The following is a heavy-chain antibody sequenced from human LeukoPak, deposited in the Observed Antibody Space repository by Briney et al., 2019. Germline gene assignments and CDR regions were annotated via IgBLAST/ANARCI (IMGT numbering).Heavy chain of an antibody. D-gene: IGHD2-8*01. Sequence: PGGSLRLSCAASGFTFSNAWMSWVRQAPGKGLEWVGRIKSKADGGTTDYAAPVKGRFTISRDDSKNTLYLQMNSLKTEDTAVYYCTTGSSDILLSYYYGMDVWGQGTTVTVSS. J-gene: IGHJ6*02. V-gene: IGHV3-15*01. CDR2: IKSKADGGTT. CDR3: TTGSSDILLSYYYGMDV. CDR1: GFTFSNAW.